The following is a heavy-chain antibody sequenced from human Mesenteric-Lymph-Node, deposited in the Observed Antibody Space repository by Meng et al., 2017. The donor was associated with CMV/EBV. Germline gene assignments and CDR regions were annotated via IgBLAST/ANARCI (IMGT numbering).Heavy chain of an antibody. CDR3: ATDYSGSGSFYNALFY. J-gene: IGHJ4*02. V-gene: IGHV1-69*01. D-gene: IGHD3-10*01. CDR1: GGTFSNLA. Sequence: GGTFSNLAFSWMRQAHGQGLEWMGGIIPIFGPANYAQTLKDRVTITADESTTTVYMELSSLRSEDTALYYCATDYSGSGSFYNALFYWGQGTLVTVSS. CDR2: IIPIFGPA.